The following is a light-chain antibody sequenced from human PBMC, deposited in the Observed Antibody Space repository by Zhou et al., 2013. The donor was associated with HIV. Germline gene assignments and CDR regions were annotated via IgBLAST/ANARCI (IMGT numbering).Light chain of an antibody. V-gene: IGKV1-NL1*01. J-gene: IGKJ2*01. CDR1: QGISNS. CDR3: QQYYTIPYT. CDR2: ATS. Sequence: DIQMTQSPSSLSTSVGDRVTITCRASQGISNSLAWYQQRSGKAPKLLVYATSTLESGVPSSGSGTEYSLTISNLQPEDFATYFCQQYYTIPYTFGRGTKLEIK.